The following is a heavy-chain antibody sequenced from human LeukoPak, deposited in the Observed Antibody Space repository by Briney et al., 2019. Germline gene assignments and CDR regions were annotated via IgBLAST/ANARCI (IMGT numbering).Heavy chain of an antibody. CDR1: GYNFTSYF. V-gene: IGHV1-46*01. J-gene: IGHJ4*02. D-gene: IGHD1-26*01. Sequence: ASVKISCKASGYNFTSYFIHWVRQEPGEGLEWMGIINSGAGSTSYAQKFQGRVTMTRDTCTSTVYMELSSLRSEDSAVYYCAREVGATDYWGQGTLVTVSS. CDR2: INSGAGST. CDR3: AREVGATDY.